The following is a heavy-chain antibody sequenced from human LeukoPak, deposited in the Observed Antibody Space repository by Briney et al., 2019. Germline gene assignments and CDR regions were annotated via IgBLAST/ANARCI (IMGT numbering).Heavy chain of an antibody. CDR1: GFPFSRYA. CDR2: ITASSGGT. D-gene: IGHD3-22*01. J-gene: IGHJ2*01. Sequence: PGGSLRLSCAASGFPFSRYAMGWVRQAPRKGLEWVSAITASSGGTYYADSVKGRFTISRDNSKNTLYLQINSLRAEDAAIYYCAKIRFYYDSSFDYWYFDLWGRGTLVTVSS. CDR3: AKIRFYYDSSFDYWYFDL. V-gene: IGHV3-23*01.